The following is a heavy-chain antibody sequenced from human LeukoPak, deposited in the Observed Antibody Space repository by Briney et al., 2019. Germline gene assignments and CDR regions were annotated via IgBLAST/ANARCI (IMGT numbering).Heavy chain of an antibody. CDR1: GSRFSTYW. D-gene: IGHD6-13*01. Sequence: GGSLRLSCAASGSRFSTYWMSWVRQAPGKGLEWVDNIKQDGSEKCYVESVKGRFTISRDNGKNSLYLQMNSLRAEDTAVYYCARDGKSAALDYWGQGTLVTVSS. V-gene: IGHV3-7*01. CDR2: IKQDGSEK. CDR3: ARDGKSAALDY. J-gene: IGHJ4*02.